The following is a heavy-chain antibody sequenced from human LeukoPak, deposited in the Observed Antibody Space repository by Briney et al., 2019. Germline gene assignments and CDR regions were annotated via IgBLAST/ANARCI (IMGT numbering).Heavy chain of an antibody. Sequence: PGRSLRLTCAASGFTFDDYAMHWIRQAPRKGLEWVSEINYNSDTIAYADSVKGRFTISRDNGKNSLYLQMNSLRAEDTGLYYCAKDYCGGGFYSGWYFDLWGRGTLVTVSS. D-gene: IGHD2-21*02. CDR3: AKDYCGGGFYSGWYFDL. V-gene: IGHV3-9*01. CDR1: GFTFDDYA. CDR2: INYNSDTI. J-gene: IGHJ2*01.